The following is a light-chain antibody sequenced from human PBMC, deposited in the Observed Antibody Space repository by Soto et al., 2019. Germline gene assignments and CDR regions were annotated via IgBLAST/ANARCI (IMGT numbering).Light chain of an antibody. CDR2: DVS. CDR3: SSYTSSSTYV. V-gene: IGLV2-14*01. J-gene: IGLJ1*01. Sequence: QSLLTQPASVSGSPGQSITISCTGTSSDVGGYNYVSWYQQYPGKVPKLMIYDVSYRPSGVSNRFSGSKSGNTASLTISGLQAEDEADYYCSSYTSSSTYVFGTGTKDTV. CDR1: SSDVGGYNY.